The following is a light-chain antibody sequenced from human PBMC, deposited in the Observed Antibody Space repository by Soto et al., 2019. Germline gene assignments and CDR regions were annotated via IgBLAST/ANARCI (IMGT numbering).Light chain of an antibody. Sequence: AIQMTQSPSSLSASVGDRVTITCRASQGIRNDLDWYQQKPGKVPKLLIYGASNLQRGVPSRFSGSGSGTIFTLTISSLQPEDFGTYYCLQDLNYPWSFGQGTKVDI. CDR2: GAS. V-gene: IGKV1-6*01. J-gene: IGKJ1*01. CDR3: LQDLNYPWS. CDR1: QGIRND.